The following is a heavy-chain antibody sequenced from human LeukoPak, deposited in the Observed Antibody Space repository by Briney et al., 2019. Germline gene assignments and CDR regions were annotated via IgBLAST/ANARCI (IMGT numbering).Heavy chain of an antibody. CDR1: GYSFTNYW. J-gene: IGHJ4*02. CDR3: ASGGKTWLVDY. D-gene: IGHD5-12*01. V-gene: IGHV5-51*07. Sequence: GESLKISCKGSGYSFTNYWIGWVHQMPGKGLEWMGIIYPGDFDTRYNPSFQGQVTISADKSISTAYLQWTSLKASDTAMYYCASGGKTWLVDYWGQGTLVTVSS. CDR2: IYPGDFDT.